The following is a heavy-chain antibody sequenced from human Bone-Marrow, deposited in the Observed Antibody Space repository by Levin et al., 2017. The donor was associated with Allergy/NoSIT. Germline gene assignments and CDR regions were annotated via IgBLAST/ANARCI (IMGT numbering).Heavy chain of an antibody. CDR2: ICPDDSDT. J-gene: IGHJ4*02. D-gene: IGHD6-19*01. V-gene: IGHV5-51*01. CDR1: GYSFTKYW. CDR3: ARQAQVAGPGIDY. Sequence: RASVKVSCKGSGYSFTKYWIGWVRQMPGKGLEWMGIICPDDSDTRYDPSFEGQVTISADKSINTAYLQWSSLKATDTAIYYCARQAQVAGPGIDYWGQGTLVTVSS.